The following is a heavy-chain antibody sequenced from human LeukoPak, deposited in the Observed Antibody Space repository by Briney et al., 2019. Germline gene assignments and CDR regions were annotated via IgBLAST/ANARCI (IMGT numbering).Heavy chain of an antibody. CDR3: ARDKYYDRYFDS. D-gene: IGHD3-22*01. CDR1: GFTFNSNW. CDR2: IKQDGSEK. Sequence: GGSLRLSCAASGFTFNSNWISWVRQAPEKGLEWVANIKQDGSEKYYVDSVEGRFTISRDNAKNSLSLQMNSPRAEDTAVYYCARDKYYDRYFDSWGQGTLVTVSS. J-gene: IGHJ4*02. V-gene: IGHV3-7*01.